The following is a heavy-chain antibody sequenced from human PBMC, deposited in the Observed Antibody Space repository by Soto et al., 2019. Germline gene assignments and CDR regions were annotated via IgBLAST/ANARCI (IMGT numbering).Heavy chain of an antibody. D-gene: IGHD6-13*01. V-gene: IGHV1-2*04. CDR2: INPNSGGT. CDR1: GCTFTGYY. J-gene: IGHJ6*02. CDR3: ARTPLELAPYYYGMDV. Sequence: ASVKVSCKASGCTFTGYYMHWERQAPGQGLEWMGWINPNSGGTNYAQKFQGWVTMTRDTSISTAYMELSRLRSDDTAVYYCARTPLELAPYYYGMDVWGQGTTVTVSS.